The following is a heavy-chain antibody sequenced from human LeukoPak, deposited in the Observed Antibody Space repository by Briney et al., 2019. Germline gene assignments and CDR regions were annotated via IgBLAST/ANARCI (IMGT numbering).Heavy chain of an antibody. CDR1: GFTFDDYA. CDR2: ISWNSGSI. Sequence: GGSLRLSCAASGFTFDDYAMRWVRQAPGKGLEWVSGISWNSGSIGYADSVKGRFTISRDNAKNSLYLQMNSLRAEDTALYYCAKDTGRTGTAAWGQGTLVTVSS. CDR3: AKDTGRTGTAA. V-gene: IGHV3-9*01. J-gene: IGHJ4*02. D-gene: IGHD1-1*01.